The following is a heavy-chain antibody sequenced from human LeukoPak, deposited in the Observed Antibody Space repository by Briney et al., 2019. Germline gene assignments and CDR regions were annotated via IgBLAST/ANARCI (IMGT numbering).Heavy chain of an antibody. Sequence: GGSLRLSCAASGFTFSTYNMNWVRQAPGKGLEWVSSISGIGSYIFYADSVKGRFTISRDNAKNSLFLQMNSLRAEDTAVYYCARGSYGDYQPFDYWGQGTLVTVSS. D-gene: IGHD4-17*01. V-gene: IGHV3-21*01. CDR2: ISGIGSYI. CDR3: ARGSYGDYQPFDY. CDR1: GFTFSTYN. J-gene: IGHJ4*02.